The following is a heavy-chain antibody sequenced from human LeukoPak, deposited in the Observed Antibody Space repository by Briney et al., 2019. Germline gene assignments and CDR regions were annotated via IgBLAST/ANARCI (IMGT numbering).Heavy chain of an antibody. V-gene: IGHV4-59*01. D-gene: IGHD6-19*01. CDR2: IYYSGST. Sequence: SETLSPTCTVSGGSISSYYWSWIRQPPGKGLEWIGYIYYSGSTNYSPSLKSRVTISVDTSKNQFSLKLSSVTAADTAVYYCARLNCIAVDDDYYYGMDVWGQGTTATVSS. CDR1: GGSISSYY. CDR3: ARLNCIAVDDDYYYGMDV. J-gene: IGHJ6*02.